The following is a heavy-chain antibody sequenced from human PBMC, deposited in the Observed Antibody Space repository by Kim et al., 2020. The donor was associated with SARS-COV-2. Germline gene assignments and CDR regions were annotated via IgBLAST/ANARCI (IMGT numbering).Heavy chain of an antibody. CDR2: ISAYNGNT. D-gene: IGHD2-2*01. J-gene: IGHJ6*02. CDR3: ARRREPAAFSYGMDV. Sequence: ASVKVSCKDSGYTFTSYGISWVRQAPGQGLEWMGWISAYNGNTNYAQKLQGRVTMTTDTSTSTAYMELRSLRSDDTAVYYCARRREPAAFSYGMDVWGQGTTVTVSS. CDR1: GYTFTSYG. V-gene: IGHV1-18*01.